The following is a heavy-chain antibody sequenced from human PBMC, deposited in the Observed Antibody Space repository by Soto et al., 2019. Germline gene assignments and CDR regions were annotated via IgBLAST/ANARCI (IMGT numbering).Heavy chain of an antibody. CDR1: GDSISSGGYS. J-gene: IGHJ4*02. CDR2: IYQSGGS. CDR3: ARGRLLPAVNFDY. D-gene: IGHD2-2*01. Sequence: SETLSLTCAVSGDSISSGGYSWNWIRQPPGKGLEWIGYIYQSGGSSYNPSLKSRVTMSVDGSKNHFSLQLNSVTAADTAVYYCARGRLLPAVNFDYWGQGTLVTVS. V-gene: IGHV4-30-2*01.